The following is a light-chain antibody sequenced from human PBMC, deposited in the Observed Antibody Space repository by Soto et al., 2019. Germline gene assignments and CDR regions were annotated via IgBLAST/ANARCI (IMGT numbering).Light chain of an antibody. Sequence: EIVLTQSPGTLSLSPGDRATLSCRASQSVSSSYFAWYQQKPGQAPRLLLYGISKTATGIPDRFSGSGSGTDVTLTISRLEPEDFAVYYCQQYGRSPWTFGQGTKVEIK. CDR2: GIS. CDR3: QQYGRSPWT. CDR1: QSVSSSY. J-gene: IGKJ1*01. V-gene: IGKV3-20*01.